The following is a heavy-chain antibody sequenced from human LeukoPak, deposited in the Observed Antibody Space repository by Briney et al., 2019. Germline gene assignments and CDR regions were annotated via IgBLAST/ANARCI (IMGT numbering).Heavy chain of an antibody. V-gene: IGHV1-69*02. CDR2: IIPILGIA. CDR1: GGTFSSYT. CDR3: ARSFWCSSFYSSSCSRDYYYYMDV. D-gene: IGHD6-13*01. J-gene: IGHJ6*03. Sequence: SVKVSCKASGGTFSSYTISWVRQAPGQGLEWMGRIIPILGIANYAQKFQGRVTITADKSTSTAYMELSSLRSEDTAVYYCARSFWCSSFYSSSCSRDYYYYMDVWGKGTTVTVSS.